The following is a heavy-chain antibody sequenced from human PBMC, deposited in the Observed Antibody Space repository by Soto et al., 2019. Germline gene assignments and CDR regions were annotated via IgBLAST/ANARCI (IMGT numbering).Heavy chain of an antibody. CDR3: SRDRPAAMADY. V-gene: IGHV1-69*08. CDR2: IIPILSIA. CDR1: GGTFSSYT. J-gene: IGHJ4*02. D-gene: IGHD2-2*01. Sequence: QVQLVQSGAEVKKPGSSVKVSCKASGGTFSSYTISWVRQAPGQGLEWMGRIIPILSIANYAQKFQGRVTITADKSTSAACMELSSLRSEYTAVYYCSRDRPAAMADYWGGGVLETV.